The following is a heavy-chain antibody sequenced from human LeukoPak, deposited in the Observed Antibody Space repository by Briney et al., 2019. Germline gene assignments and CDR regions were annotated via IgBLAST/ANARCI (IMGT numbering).Heavy chain of an antibody. Sequence: SGGSLRLSCAASGFTFSSYVMHWVRQAPGKGLEWVAIISYDGSNEYYADSVKGRFTISRDNSKNTLYLQMNSLRAADTAVYYCAKDARRAVTSLPDYWGQGTLVTVSS. J-gene: IGHJ4*02. D-gene: IGHD4-17*01. CDR2: ISYDGSNE. CDR3: AKDARRAVTSLPDY. CDR1: GFTFSSYV. V-gene: IGHV3-30*04.